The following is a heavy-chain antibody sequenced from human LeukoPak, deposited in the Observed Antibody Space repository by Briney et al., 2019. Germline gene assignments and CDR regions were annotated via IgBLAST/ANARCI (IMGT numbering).Heavy chain of an antibody. CDR3: ARESAPHHGLDY. CDR2: ISYDGSNK. J-gene: IGHJ4*02. V-gene: IGHV3-30*03. Sequence: GGSLRLSCAASGFTFSSYGMHWVRQAPGKGLEWVAVISYDGSNKYYADSVKGRFTISRDNSKNTLYLQMNSLRAEDTAVYYCARESAPHHGLDYWGQGTLVTVSS. D-gene: IGHD5-24*01. CDR1: GFTFSSYG.